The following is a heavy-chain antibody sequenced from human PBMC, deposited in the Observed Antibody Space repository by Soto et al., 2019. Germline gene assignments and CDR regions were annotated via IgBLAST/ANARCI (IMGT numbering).Heavy chain of an antibody. D-gene: IGHD1-26*01. V-gene: IGHV4-59*08. Sequence: QVQLQASGPGLVKPSDTLSLTCTVSGDSIGTYNWGWIRQPPGKRLEWIGYIYSNGGTSYNPALTSRVTISADTSTKQFSLRLSSMTAADTAVYYCVRQGIGALHGLVDVWGQGPTVTVSS. J-gene: IGHJ6*02. CDR3: VRQGIGALHGLVDV. CDR2: IYSNGGT. CDR1: GDSIGTYN.